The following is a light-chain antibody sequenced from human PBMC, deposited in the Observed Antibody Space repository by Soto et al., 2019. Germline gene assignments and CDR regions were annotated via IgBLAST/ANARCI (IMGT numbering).Light chain of an antibody. Sequence: QSGLRQPPAVSAPPGQKVTISCSGSSSNIGNEYVSWYQQLPGTAPTLLIYEHNQRPSGIPDRLPGSKSGTSATLGITGLQTGDEADYYCGAWDSSLSAVVFGGGTKVTVL. J-gene: IGLJ2*01. CDR2: EHN. CDR3: GAWDSSLSAVV. V-gene: IGLV1-51*02. CDR1: SSNIGNEY.